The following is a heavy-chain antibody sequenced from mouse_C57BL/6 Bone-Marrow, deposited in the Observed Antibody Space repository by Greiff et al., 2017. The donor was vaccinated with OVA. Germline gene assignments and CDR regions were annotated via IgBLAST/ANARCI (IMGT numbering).Heavy chain of an antibody. CDR3: TSYSKGGFAY. V-gene: IGHV1-15*01. J-gene: IGHJ3*01. D-gene: IGHD2-5*01. Sequence: QVQLQQSGAELVRPGASVTLSCKASGHTFTDYEMHWVKQTPVHGLEWIGAIDPETGGTAYNQKFKGKAILTADKSSSTAYMELRSLTSEDSAVYYCTSYSKGGFAYWGQGTLVTVSA. CDR1: GHTFTDYE. CDR2: IDPETGGT.